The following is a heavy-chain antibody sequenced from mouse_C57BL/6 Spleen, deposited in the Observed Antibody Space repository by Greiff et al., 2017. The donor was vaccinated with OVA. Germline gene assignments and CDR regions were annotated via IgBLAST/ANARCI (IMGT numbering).Heavy chain of an antibody. J-gene: IGHJ2*01. CDR2: INPNNGGT. CDR3: ARRNYYGSSYLDY. V-gene: IGHV1-18*01. Sequence: EVKLQQSGPELVKPGASVKIPCKASGYTFTDYNMDWVKQSHGKSLEWIGDINPNNGGTIYNQKFKGKATLTVDKSSSTAYMELRSLTSEDTAVYYCARRNYYGSSYLDYWGQGTTLTVSS. D-gene: IGHD1-1*01. CDR1: GYTFTDYN.